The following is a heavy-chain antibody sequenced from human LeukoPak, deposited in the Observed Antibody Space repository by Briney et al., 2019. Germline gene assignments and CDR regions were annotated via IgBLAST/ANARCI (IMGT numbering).Heavy chain of an antibody. D-gene: IGHD5-24*01. V-gene: IGHV1-2*02. Sequence: GASVTVSCKASGYTFTSYAMHWVRQAPGQGLEWMGWITPSGGTNYPQKFQGRVAITRDTSITTAYTDLSRPTSDDTAVYYCARDRYGDGFAHFDYWGQGALVTVSS. CDR3: ARDRYGDGFAHFDY. CDR1: GYTFTSYA. J-gene: IGHJ4*02. CDR2: ITPSGGT.